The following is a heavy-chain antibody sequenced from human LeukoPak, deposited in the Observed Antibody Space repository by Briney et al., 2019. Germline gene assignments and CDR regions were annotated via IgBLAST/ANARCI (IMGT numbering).Heavy chain of an antibody. V-gene: IGHV4-34*01. D-gene: IGHD6-6*01. CDR3: ARVYSSSSKTHYYYYMDV. Sequence: PSETLSLTCAVYVGSFIGYYWSWIRQPPGKGLEWIGEINHSGSTNYNPSLKSRVTISADTSKNQFSLKLSSVTAADTAVYYCARVYSSSSKTHYYYYMDVWGKGTTVTVSS. J-gene: IGHJ6*03. CDR2: INHSGST. CDR1: VGSFIGYY.